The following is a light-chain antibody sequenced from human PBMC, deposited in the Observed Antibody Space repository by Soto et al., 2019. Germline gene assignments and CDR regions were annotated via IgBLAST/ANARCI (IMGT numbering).Light chain of an antibody. Sequence: QSALTQPASVSGSPGQSITISCTGTSSDIGGYDYVSWYQQFPGKAPKLMIYDVSNRPSGVSDRFSGSPSGNTASLTISGRQAEDEADYYCSSSTSDNTLVSSGFGTGTKLTVL. J-gene: IGLJ1*01. CDR1: SSDIGGYDY. V-gene: IGLV2-14*03. CDR3: SSSTSDNTLVSSG. CDR2: DVS.